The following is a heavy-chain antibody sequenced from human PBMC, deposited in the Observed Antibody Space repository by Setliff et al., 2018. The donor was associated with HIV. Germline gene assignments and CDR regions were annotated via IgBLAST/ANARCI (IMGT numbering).Heavy chain of an antibody. CDR2: VYYSGTP. D-gene: IGHD3-16*02. Sequence: SETLSLTCSVSGDSLGSHYWSWVRQPPGKGLEWIGSVYYSGTPNYSPSLKSRVTISVDTSTKQFSLKLSSVTAADTAVYYCARGGGVTFGGIVVKRFFDYWGQGTLVTVSS. CDR3: ARGGGVTFGGIVVKRFFDY. CDR1: GDSLGSHY. V-gene: IGHV4-59*11. J-gene: IGHJ4*02.